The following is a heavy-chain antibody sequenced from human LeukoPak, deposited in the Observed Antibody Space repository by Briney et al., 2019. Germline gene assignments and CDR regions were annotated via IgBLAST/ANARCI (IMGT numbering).Heavy chain of an antibody. D-gene: IGHD7-27*01. Sequence: SETLSLTCTVSGGSISSGDYYWSWIRQPPGKGLEWIGYIYYSGSTNYNPSLKSRVTISVDTSKNQFSLKLSSVTAADTAVYYCATTDPRETGDRFDYWGQGTLVTVSS. V-gene: IGHV4-61*08. J-gene: IGHJ4*02. CDR2: IYYSGST. CDR1: GGSISSGDYY. CDR3: ATTDPRETGDRFDY.